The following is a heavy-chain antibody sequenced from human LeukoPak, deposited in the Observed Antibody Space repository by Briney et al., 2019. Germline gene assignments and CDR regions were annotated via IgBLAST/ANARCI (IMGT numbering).Heavy chain of an antibody. Sequence: SETLSLTCAVYGGSFSGYYWSWIRQPPGKGLEWIGEINHSGSTNYNPSLKSRVTISVDTSKNQFSLKLSSVTAADTAVYYCSTYDSSGYYQKFDYWGQGTLVTVSS. J-gene: IGHJ4*02. CDR3: STYDSSGYYQKFDY. CDR1: GGSFSGYY. V-gene: IGHV4-34*03. D-gene: IGHD3-22*01. CDR2: INHSGST.